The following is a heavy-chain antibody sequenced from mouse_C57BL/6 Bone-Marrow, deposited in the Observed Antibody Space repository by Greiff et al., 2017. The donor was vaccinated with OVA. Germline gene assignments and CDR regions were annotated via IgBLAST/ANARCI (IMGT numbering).Heavy chain of an antibody. J-gene: IGHJ2*01. D-gene: IGHD2-3*01. CDR3: ASPDGYSLFDY. Sequence: EVKLQESGPVLVKPGASVKMSCKASGYTFTDYYMNWVKQSHGKSLEWIGVINPYNGGTSYNQKFKGKATLTVDKSSSTAYMELNSLTSEDSAVYYCASPDGYSLFDYWGQGTTLTVSS. CDR2: INPYNGGT. V-gene: IGHV1-19*01. CDR1: GYTFTDYY.